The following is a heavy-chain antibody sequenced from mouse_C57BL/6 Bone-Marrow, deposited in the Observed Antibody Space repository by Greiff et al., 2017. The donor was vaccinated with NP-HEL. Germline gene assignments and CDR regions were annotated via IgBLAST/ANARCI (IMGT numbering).Heavy chain of an antibody. D-gene: IGHD1-1*01. Sequence: QVQLKQPGAELVRPGSSVKLSCKASGYTFTSYWMHWVKQRPIQGLEWIGNIDPSDSETHYNQKFKDKATLTVDKSSSTAYMQLSSLTSEDSAVYYCARQGAVGYFDVWGTGTTVTVSS. CDR2: IDPSDSET. J-gene: IGHJ1*03. CDR1: GYTFTSYW. CDR3: ARQGAVGYFDV. V-gene: IGHV1-52*01.